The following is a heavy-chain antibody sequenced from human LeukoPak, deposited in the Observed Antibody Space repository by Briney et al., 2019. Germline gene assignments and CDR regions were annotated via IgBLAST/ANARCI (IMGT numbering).Heavy chain of an antibody. CDR3: ARTRAAAGYSSFWFDP. CDR2: ISGSGGST. J-gene: IGHJ5*02. Sequence: GSLRLSCAASGFTFSAYAMSWVRQAPGKGLEWVTAISGSGGSTYYADSVKGRFTISRDNAKNSLYLQINSLGPEDTAVYYCARTRAAAGYSSFWFDPWGQGTLVTVSS. CDR1: GFTFSAYA. V-gene: IGHV3-23*01. D-gene: IGHD6-13*01.